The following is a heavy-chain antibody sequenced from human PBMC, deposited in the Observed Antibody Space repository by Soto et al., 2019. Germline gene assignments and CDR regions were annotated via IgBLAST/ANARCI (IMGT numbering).Heavy chain of an antibody. CDR2: SSSSGGYT. V-gene: IGHV3-11*06. Sequence: QVQLVESGGGLVEPGGSLRLSCAASGFSVGDNYMTWIRQAPGKGLEWLSYSSSSGGYTNYADSVKGRFTISRDNAKKSLYLQMEGLRAEDTAVYFCARSSGRRHVFTFDYGLDVWGQGTTVTVSS. D-gene: IGHD3-16*01. CDR1: GFSVGDNY. CDR3: ARSSGRRHVFTFDYGLDV. J-gene: IGHJ6*02.